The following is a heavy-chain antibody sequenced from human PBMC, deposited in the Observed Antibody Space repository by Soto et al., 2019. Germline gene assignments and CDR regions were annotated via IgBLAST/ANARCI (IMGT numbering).Heavy chain of an antibody. CDR2: IIPIFGTT. CDR3: ARDGGAATFDY. Sequence: QVQLVQSGAEVKKPGSSVKVSCKAFGGTLSSYAINWIRQAPGQGLEWMGGIIPIFGTTTYAQRFQARVTITADESTSTAYMELSSLRSEDTAWYYCARDGGAATFDYWGQGTLVTVSS. J-gene: IGHJ4*02. D-gene: IGHD1-26*01. V-gene: IGHV1-69*12. CDR1: GGTLSSYA.